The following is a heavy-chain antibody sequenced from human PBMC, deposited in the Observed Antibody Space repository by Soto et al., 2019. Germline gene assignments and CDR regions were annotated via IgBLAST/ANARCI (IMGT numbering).Heavy chain of an antibody. CDR2: INAVNGNT. D-gene: IGHD2-2*01. J-gene: IGHJ3*02. V-gene: IGHV1-3*01. CDR1: GYSFTAYA. Sequence: QVQLVQSGAEVKEPGASVKVSCKASGYSFTAYAMHWVRQAPGQRPGWMGWINAVNGNTQYSQKLQGRITFSRDTSAITVYMELSSLRFEDRAVYYCARAEYCSSSTCSDALDIWGQGTMVTVSS. CDR3: ARAEYCSSSTCSDALDI.